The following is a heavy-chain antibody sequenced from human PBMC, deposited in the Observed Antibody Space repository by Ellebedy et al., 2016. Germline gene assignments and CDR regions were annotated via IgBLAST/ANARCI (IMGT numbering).Heavy chain of an antibody. V-gene: IGHV4-39*07. CDR2: IYYSGST. CDR1: GGSISSSSYY. Sequence: SETLSLTXTVSGGSISSSSYYWGWIRQPPGKGLEWIGSIYYSGSTYYNPSLKSRVTISVDTSKNQFSLKLSSVTAADTAVYYCASITFGGVSDYWGQGTLVTVSS. J-gene: IGHJ4*02. D-gene: IGHD3-16*01. CDR3: ASITFGGVSDY.